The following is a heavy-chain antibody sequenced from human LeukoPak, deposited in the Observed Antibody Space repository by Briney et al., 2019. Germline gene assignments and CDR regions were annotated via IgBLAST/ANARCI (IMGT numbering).Heavy chain of an antibody. Sequence: GGSLRLSCAASGFILSDFTMNWVRQAPGKGLEWVSTISNNGVTHYADSLKGRFTISRDSAKNSQYLQIYSLRDEDTAVYYCARYYFGSGNYRTFDRWGQGTLVIVSS. CDR3: ARYYFGSGNYRTFDR. CDR2: ISNNGVT. J-gene: IGHJ4*02. CDR1: GFILSDFT. V-gene: IGHV3-69-1*01. D-gene: IGHD3-10*01.